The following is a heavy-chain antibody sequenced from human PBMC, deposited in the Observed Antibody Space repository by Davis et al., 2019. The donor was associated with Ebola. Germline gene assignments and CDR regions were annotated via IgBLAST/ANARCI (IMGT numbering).Heavy chain of an antibody. CDR3: AREASDYRFDY. V-gene: IGHV4-34*01. Sequence: SETLSLTCAVYGGSFSGYYWSWIRQPPGKGLEWIGEINHSGSTNYNPSLKSRVTISVDTSKNQFSLKLSSVTAADTAVYYCAREASDYRFDYWGQGTLVTVSS. D-gene: IGHD4-11*01. CDR2: INHSGST. CDR1: GGSFSGYY. J-gene: IGHJ4*02.